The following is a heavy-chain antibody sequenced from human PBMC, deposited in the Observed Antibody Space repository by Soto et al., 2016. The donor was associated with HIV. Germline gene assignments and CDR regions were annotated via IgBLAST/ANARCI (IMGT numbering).Heavy chain of an antibody. D-gene: IGHD3-9*01. CDR2: INNDGSST. Sequence: EVPLVESGGGLVQPGGSLRLSCASSGFTFSTYWMHWVRQAPGKGLVWVSRINNDGSSTTYADSVEGRFTISRDNAKNTLYLQMNSLRAGDTAMYYCARGGTYDILTGYYNVGLDYWGQGTLVTVSS. CDR3: ARGGTYDILTGYYNVGLDY. V-gene: IGHV3-74*01. J-gene: IGHJ4*02. CDR1: GFTFSTYW.